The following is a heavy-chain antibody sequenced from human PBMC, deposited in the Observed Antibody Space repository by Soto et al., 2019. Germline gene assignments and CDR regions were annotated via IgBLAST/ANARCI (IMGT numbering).Heavy chain of an antibody. CDR1: GYTLTELS. Sequence: ASVKVSCKVSGYTLTELSMHWVRQAPGKGLEWMGGIDPEDGDTKYSQKFQGRVAITRDKSASTAYMELSSLRSEDTAIYYCASDFIWARGYYYYYGMDVWGQGTTVTVSS. CDR3: ASDFIWARGYYYYYGMDV. CDR2: IDPEDGDT. J-gene: IGHJ6*02. V-gene: IGHV1-24*01. D-gene: IGHD3-3*01.